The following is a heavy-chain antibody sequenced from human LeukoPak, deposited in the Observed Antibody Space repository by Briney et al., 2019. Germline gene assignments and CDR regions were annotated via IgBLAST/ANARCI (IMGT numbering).Heavy chain of an antibody. CDR1: GGTFSSYA. J-gene: IGHJ4*02. Sequence: SVKVSCKASGGTFSSYAISWVRQAPGQGLEWIGGIIPIFGTTNYAQKFQGRVTITTDESTSTAYMELSSLRSEDTAVYYCASGEISSGWYGRLDYWGQGTLVTVSS. V-gene: IGHV1-69*05. CDR3: ASGEISSGWYGRLDY. CDR2: IIPIFGTT. D-gene: IGHD6-19*01.